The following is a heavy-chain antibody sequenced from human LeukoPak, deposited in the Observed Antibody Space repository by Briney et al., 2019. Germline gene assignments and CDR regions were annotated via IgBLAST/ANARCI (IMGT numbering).Heavy chain of an antibody. CDR2: ISSSSATI. Sequence: GGSLRHSCEGSGFSLSAYNMNWVRQAPGKGLESVSYISSSSATIFYADSVEGRFTISRDNAKNSLYLQMNSLRPEDTAVYYCARLSGWYVYWGQGTLVTVSS. J-gene: IGHJ4*02. CDR3: ARLSGWYVY. V-gene: IGHV3-48*01. CDR1: GFSLSAYN. D-gene: IGHD6-19*01.